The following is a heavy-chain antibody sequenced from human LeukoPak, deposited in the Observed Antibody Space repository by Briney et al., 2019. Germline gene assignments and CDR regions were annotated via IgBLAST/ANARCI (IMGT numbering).Heavy chain of an antibody. D-gene: IGHD2-2*01. CDR2: IYSGGST. Sequence: PGGSLRLSCAASGFTVSSNYMSWVRQAPGKGLEWVSVIYSGGSTYYADSVKGRFTISRDNSKNTLYLQMNSLRAEETAVYYCARLPRYCSSTSCFSVDYWGQGTLVTVSS. CDR3: ARLPRYCSSTSCFSVDY. J-gene: IGHJ4*02. V-gene: IGHV3-66*02. CDR1: GFTVSSNY.